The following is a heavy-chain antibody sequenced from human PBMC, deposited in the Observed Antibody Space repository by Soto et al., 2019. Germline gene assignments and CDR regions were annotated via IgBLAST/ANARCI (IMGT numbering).Heavy chain of an antibody. CDR1: GFTFSSYG. CDR3: AKDHPDDYGGSH. CDR2: ISYDGSNK. Sequence: GGSLRLSCSASGFTFSSYGMHWVRQAPGKGLEWAAVISYDGSNKYYADSVKGRFTISRDNSKNTLYLQMNSLRAEDTAVYYCAKDHPDDYGGSHWGQGTLVTVSS. J-gene: IGHJ4*02. D-gene: IGHD4-17*01. V-gene: IGHV3-30*18.